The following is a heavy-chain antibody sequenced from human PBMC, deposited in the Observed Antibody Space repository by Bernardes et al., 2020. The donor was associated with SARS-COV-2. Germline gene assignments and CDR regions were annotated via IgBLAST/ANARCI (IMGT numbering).Heavy chain of an antibody. Sequence: SVTVSCQVSGYTVPDLSVRSLRQAPVNVLVWMGGFDPEDGETIYAQKFQGRVTMTEDTSTDTAYMELSSLRSEDTAVYYCATDQRYYDILTGRTYYYGMDVWGQGTTVTVSS. D-gene: IGHD3-9*01. V-gene: IGHV1-24*01. CDR3: ATDQRYYDILTGRTYYYGMDV. CDR2: FDPEDGET. J-gene: IGHJ6*02. CDR1: GYTVPDLS.